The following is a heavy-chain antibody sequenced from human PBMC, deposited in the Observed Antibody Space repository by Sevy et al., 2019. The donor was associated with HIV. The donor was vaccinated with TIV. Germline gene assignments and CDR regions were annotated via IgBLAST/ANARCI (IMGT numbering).Heavy chain of an antibody. V-gene: IGHV4-34*01. Sequence: SETLSLTCAVYGGSLSDYSWNWIRQSPERGLEWIGEITHSGNTNYVSSLKSRVTISNATSKNQFSLKLNSVTAADTAVYFCARGNDVFGSFDIWGRGTGVTVSS. D-gene: IGHD2-15*01. CDR2: ITHSGNT. J-gene: IGHJ3*02. CDR3: ARGNDVFGSFDI. CDR1: GGSLSDYS.